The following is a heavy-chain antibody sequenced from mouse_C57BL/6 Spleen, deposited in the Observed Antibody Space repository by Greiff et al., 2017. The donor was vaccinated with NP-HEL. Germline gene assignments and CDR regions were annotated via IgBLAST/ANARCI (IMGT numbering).Heavy chain of an antibody. CDR1: GFTFSDYH. D-gene: IGHD3-3*01. Sequence: DVKLVESEGGLVQPGSSMKLSCTASGFTFSDYHMAWVRQVPEKGLEWVANINYDGSSTYYLDSLKSRFIISRDNAKNILYLQMSSLKSEDTATYYCAREARRYFDYWGQGTTLTVSS. V-gene: IGHV5-16*01. CDR3: AREARRYFDY. CDR2: INYDGSST. J-gene: IGHJ2*01.